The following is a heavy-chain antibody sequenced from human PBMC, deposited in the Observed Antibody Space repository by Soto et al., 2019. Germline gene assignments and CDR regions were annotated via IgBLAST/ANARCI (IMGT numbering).Heavy chain of an antibody. CDR3: TTESWVSGDQTTRPDY. Sequence: GGSLRLSCAASGFTFSNAWMSWVRQAPGKGLEWVGRIKSKTDGGTTDYAAPVKGRFTISRDDSKNTLYLQMNSLKTEDTAVYYCTTESWVSGDQTTRPDYWGQGTLVTVSS. CDR1: GFTFSNAW. J-gene: IGHJ4*02. V-gene: IGHV3-15*01. CDR2: IKSKTDGGTT. D-gene: IGHD7-27*01.